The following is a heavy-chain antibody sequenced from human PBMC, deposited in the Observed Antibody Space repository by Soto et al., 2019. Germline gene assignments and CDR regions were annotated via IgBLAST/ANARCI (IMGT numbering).Heavy chain of an antibody. CDR2: IYPADSDT. Sequence: PGESLKISCKASGYTFTSDWIGWVRQMPGKGLEWMGFIYPADSDTRYSPSFQVQVTISADKSISTAYLQWSSLKASDTAMYYCTRLMVVAAPAGWFDPWGQGTLVTVSS. CDR3: TRLMVVAAPAGWFDP. CDR1: GYTFTSDW. D-gene: IGHD2-15*01. J-gene: IGHJ5*02. V-gene: IGHV5-51*01.